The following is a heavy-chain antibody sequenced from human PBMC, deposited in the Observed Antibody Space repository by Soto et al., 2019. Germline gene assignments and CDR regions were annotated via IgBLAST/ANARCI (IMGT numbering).Heavy chain of an antibody. CDR3: AKVGDFWSGYGWFDP. CDR2: TSGSGGNT. CDR1: GFTFSNYA. Sequence: EVQLMESGGGLVQPGGSPRLSCAASGFTFSNYAMTWVRQAPGKGLEWVSATSGSGGNTYYAHSVKGRFTISRDNSKNTLYLQMNSLRAEDTALYYCAKVGDFWSGYGWFDPWGQGILVTVSS. V-gene: IGHV3-23*01. D-gene: IGHD3-3*01. J-gene: IGHJ5*02.